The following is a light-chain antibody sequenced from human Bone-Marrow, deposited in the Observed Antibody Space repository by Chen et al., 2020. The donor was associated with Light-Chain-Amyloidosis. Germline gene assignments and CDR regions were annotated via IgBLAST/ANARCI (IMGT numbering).Light chain of an antibody. CDR1: SSDVGSDNH. V-gene: IGLV2-14*01. J-gene: IGLJ1*01. Sequence: QSALTQPASVSGSPGQSITISCTGTSSDVGSDNHVSWYQQHPDKAPKLMIYEVTTRPSWVPECFSGSRSDNTASLSSSGLQAEDEADYLCSAYTITDTLVFGSGTRVTVL. CDR2: EVT. CDR3: SAYTITDTLV.